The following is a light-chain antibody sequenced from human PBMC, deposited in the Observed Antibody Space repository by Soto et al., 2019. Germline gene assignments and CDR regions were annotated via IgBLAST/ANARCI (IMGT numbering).Light chain of an antibody. J-gene: IGKJ2*01. CDR1: QSISTW. Sequence: DFPMTQSPSTLSASVGDRVTITCRASQSISTWLAWYQQKPGKAPKILIYKASSLESGVPSRFSGSGSGTEFTLTISSLQPDDFATYYCQQYDNYPYTFGQGSKLEIK. CDR3: QQYDNYPYT. V-gene: IGKV1-5*03. CDR2: KAS.